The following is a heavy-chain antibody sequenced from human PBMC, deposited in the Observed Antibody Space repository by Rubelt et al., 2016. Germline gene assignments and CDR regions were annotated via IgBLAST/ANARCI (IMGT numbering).Heavy chain of an antibody. J-gene: IGHJ4*02. CDR3: ARSIAAAFTDY. CDR1: GYSISSGYY. D-gene: IGHD6-13*01. V-gene: IGHV4-38-2*02. Sequence: PGLVKPSETLSLTCTVSGYSISSGYYWGWIRQPPGKGLEWIGSIYYSGSTYYNPSLKSRVTISVDTSKNQFSLKLSSVTAADTAVYYCARSIAAAFTDYWGQGTLVTVSS. CDR2: IYYSGST.